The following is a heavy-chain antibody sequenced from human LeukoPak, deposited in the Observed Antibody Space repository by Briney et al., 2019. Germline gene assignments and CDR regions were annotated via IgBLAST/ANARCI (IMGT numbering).Heavy chain of an antibody. J-gene: IGHJ4*02. CDR3: AKEAVAGIVDY. D-gene: IGHD6-19*01. CDR2: IGSSSGTI. CDR1: GFTFSSYS. V-gene: IGHV3-48*01. Sequence: LSGGSLRLSCAASGFTFSSYSINWVRQAPGKGLEWISYIGSSSGTIWYADSVKGRFTISRDNSKNTLYLQMNSLRAEDTAVYYCAKEAVAGIVDYWGQGTLVTVSS.